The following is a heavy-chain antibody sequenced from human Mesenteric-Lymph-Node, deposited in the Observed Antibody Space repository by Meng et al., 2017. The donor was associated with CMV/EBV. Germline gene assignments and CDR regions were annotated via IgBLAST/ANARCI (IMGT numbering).Heavy chain of an antibody. CDR1: GFTFSSYS. CDR2: ISSSSSTI. D-gene: IGHD4-17*01. J-gene: IGHJ5*02. V-gene: IGHV3-48*04. CDR3: ARDRGTISTTGHENWFDP. Sequence: GGSLRLSCAASGFTFSSYSMNWVRQAPGKGLEWVSYISSSSSTIYYADSVKGRFTISRDNAKNSLYLQVNSLRAEDTGFYYCARDRGTISTTGHENWFDPWGLGTLVTVSS.